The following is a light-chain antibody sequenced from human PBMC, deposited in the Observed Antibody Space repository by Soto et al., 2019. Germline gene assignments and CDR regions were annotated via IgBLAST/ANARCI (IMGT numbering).Light chain of an antibody. V-gene: IGKV1-5*03. Sequence: DIQLTQSPSTLSASVGDRVTITCRASQSISRWLAWYQQKPGAAPKLLIHAASTLESGVPSRFSGSRSGTEYTLTVSSLQPDDFATYYCQQYNDSSPYTFGQGTKLEIK. CDR2: AAS. J-gene: IGKJ2*01. CDR3: QQYNDSSPYT. CDR1: QSISRW.